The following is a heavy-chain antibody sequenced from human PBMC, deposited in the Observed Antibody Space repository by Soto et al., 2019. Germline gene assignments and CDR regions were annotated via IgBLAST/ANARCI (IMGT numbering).Heavy chain of an antibody. V-gene: IGHV3-13*05. D-gene: IGHD3-22*01. CDR2: IGTAGDP. CDR1: GFTFSSYD. Sequence: GSRRLSCAASGFTFSSYDMHWVRQATGKGLEWVSAIGTAGDPYYPGSVKGRSTISRENAKNSLYLQMNSLRAGDTAVYYCARAEGYYDSSGYYQSYFDYWGQRTLVTVSS. J-gene: IGHJ4*02. CDR3: ARAEGYYDSSGYYQSYFDY.